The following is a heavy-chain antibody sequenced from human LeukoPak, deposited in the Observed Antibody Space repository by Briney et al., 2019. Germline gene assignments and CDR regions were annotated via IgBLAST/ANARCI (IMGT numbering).Heavy chain of an antibody. CDR2: IIPIFGTA. CDR3: ARAGGIAAAGNWFDP. CDR1: GYTFTSHY. V-gene: IGHV1-69*13. D-gene: IGHD6-13*01. J-gene: IGHJ5*02. Sequence: SVKVSCKASGYTFTSHYMHWVRQAPGQGLEWMGGIIPIFGTANYAQKFQGRVTITADESTSTAYMELSSLRSEDTAVYYCARAGGIAAAGNWFDPWGQGTLVTVSS.